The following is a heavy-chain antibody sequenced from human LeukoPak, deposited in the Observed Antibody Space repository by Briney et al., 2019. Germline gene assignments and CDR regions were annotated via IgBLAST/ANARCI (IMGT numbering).Heavy chain of an antibody. D-gene: IGHD2-8*02. Sequence: SVKLSCTASGATFSSYAISWVRQAPGQGLGWMGGIIPIFGTAKYPQKDQGRVTIDTNESASTTYMGLSSMRTEETAVYYCARSPTAGGLQIFDPWGQGTLVTVSS. CDR1: GATFSSYA. V-gene: IGHV1-69*05. J-gene: IGHJ5*02. CDR3: ARSPTAGGLQIFDP. CDR2: IIPIFGTA.